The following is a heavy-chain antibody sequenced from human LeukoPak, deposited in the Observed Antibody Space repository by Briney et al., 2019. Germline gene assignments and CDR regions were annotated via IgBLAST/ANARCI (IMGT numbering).Heavy chain of an antibody. J-gene: IGHJ3*02. CDR2: IKEDGSEK. D-gene: IGHD1-14*01. V-gene: IGHV3-7*01. CDR1: GFTFSNYW. Sequence: GGSLRLSCAASGFTFSNYWMTWVRQAPGKGLQWVASIKEDGSEKYYVDSVKGRFTISRDNAKNSLYLQMNSLRAEDTAVYYCASYKAGIHQSDDAFDIWGQGTMVTVSS. CDR3: ASYKAGIHQSDDAFDI.